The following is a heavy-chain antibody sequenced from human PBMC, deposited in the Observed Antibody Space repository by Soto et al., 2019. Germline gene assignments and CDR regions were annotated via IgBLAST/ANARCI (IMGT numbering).Heavy chain of an antibody. CDR2: INHSGST. CDR3: AREPLPDIVVVPAAMRGDDAFDI. Sequence: SETLSLTCAVYGGSFSGYYWSWIRQPPGKGLEWIGEINHSGSTNYNPSLKSRVTISVDTSKNQFSLKLSSVTAADTAVYYCAREPLPDIVVVPAAMRGDDAFDIRAQRTTVTVSS. V-gene: IGHV4-34*01. CDR1: GGSFSGYY. J-gene: IGHJ3*02. D-gene: IGHD2-2*01.